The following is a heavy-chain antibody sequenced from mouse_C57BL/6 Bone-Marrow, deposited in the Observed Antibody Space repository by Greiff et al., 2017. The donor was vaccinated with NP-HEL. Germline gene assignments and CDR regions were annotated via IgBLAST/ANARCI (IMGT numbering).Heavy chain of an antibody. CDR3: ALEDGYFYYAMDY. D-gene: IGHD2-3*01. CDR2: IWRAGST. CDR1: GFSLTSYG. J-gene: IGHJ4*01. Sequence: VQLQQSGPGLVQPSQSLSITCTVSGFSLTSYGVHWVRQSPGKGLEWLGVIWRAGSTDYNAAFISRLSTSKDNSKSQVFFKMNSLQADDTAIYYCALEDGYFYYAMDYWGQGTSVTVSS. V-gene: IGHV2-2*01.